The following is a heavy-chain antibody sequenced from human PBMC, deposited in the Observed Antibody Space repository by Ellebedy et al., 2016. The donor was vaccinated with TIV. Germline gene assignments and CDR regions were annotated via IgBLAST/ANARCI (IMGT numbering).Heavy chain of an antibody. Sequence: GESLKISCAASGFTFSSYAMSWVRQAPGKGLEWVSSISGSRSTFHADSVKGRFTISRDNSKNTLSLQMSSLRPDDTAMYFCARELYGGAYYCSDYWGQGTLVTVSS. CDR2: ISGSRST. CDR1: GFTFSSYA. J-gene: IGHJ4*02. CDR3: ARELYGGAYYCSDY. D-gene: IGHD2-15*01. V-gene: IGHV3-23*01.